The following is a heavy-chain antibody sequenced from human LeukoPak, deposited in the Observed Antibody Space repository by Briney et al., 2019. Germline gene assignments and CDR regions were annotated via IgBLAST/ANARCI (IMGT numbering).Heavy chain of an antibody. Sequence: GASVKVSCKASGYTFTSYGISWVRQAPGQGLEWMGWISAYNGNTNYAQKLQGRVTMTTDTSTSTAYMELRSLGSDDTAVYYCARDFPDIVVVPAAISLYYYYYMDVWGKGTTVTVSS. CDR1: GYTFTSYG. J-gene: IGHJ6*03. D-gene: IGHD2-2*02. CDR2: ISAYNGNT. V-gene: IGHV1-18*01. CDR3: ARDFPDIVVVPAAISLYYYYYMDV.